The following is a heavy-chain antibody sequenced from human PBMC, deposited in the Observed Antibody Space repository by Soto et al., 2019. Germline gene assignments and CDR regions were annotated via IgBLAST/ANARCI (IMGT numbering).Heavy chain of an antibody. J-gene: IGHJ4*02. D-gene: IGHD6-13*01. CDR3: ARAGICSSRCAIDY. V-gene: IGHV1-8*01. CDR1: GYTFTSYD. CDR2: MNPHSGNT. Sequence: QVQLVQSGAEVRKPGASVKVSCKASGYTFTSYDINWLRLATGQGLEWMGWMNPHSGNTGYAQKFQGRLTMTRNTSMSTAYMELSRLRSEDTAVDYGARAGICSSRCAIDYLGQGTMVTVSS.